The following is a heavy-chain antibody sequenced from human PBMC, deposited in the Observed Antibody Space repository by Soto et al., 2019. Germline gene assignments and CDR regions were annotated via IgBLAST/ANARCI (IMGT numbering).Heavy chain of an antibody. CDR2: ISAYNGNT. V-gene: IGHV1-18*01. Sequence: QVQLVQSGAEVKKPGASVKVSCKASGYTFTSYGICWVRQAPGQGLEWMGWISAYNGNTNYAQKLQGRVTMTTDTSTSTAYMELRSLRSDDTAVYYCARERGLWFGELLYSDDFDIWGQGTMVTVSS. J-gene: IGHJ3*02. D-gene: IGHD3-10*01. CDR3: ARERGLWFGELLYSDDFDI. CDR1: GYTFTSYG.